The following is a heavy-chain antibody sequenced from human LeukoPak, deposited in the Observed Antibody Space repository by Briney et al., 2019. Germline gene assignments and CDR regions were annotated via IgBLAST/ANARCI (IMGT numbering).Heavy chain of an antibody. Sequence: GGSLRLSCAASGVTGRSNYMRWGRQAPGEGVGGGSVIYSGGSTYYADSVKGRFTISRDNSKNTLYLQMNSLRAEDTAVYYCARAPFTGIAAAGEDYWGQGTLVTVSS. CDR1: GVTGRSNY. J-gene: IGHJ4*02. D-gene: IGHD6-13*01. CDR2: IYSGGST. V-gene: IGHV3-53*01. CDR3: ARAPFTGIAAAGEDY.